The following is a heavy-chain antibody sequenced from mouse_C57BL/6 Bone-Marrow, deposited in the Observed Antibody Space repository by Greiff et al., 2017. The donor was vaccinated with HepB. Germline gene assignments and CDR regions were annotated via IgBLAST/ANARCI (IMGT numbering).Heavy chain of an antibody. CDR3: ARGAGYALYYFDY. CDR2: INPYNGGT. Sequence: EVQRVESGPVLVKPGASVKMSCKASGYTFTDYYMNWVKQSHGKSLEWIGVINPYNGGTSYNQKFKGKATLTVDKSSSTAYMELNSLTSEDSAVYYCARGAGYALYYFDYWGQGTTLTVSS. CDR1: GYTFTDYY. J-gene: IGHJ2*01. D-gene: IGHD3-1*01. V-gene: IGHV1-19*01.